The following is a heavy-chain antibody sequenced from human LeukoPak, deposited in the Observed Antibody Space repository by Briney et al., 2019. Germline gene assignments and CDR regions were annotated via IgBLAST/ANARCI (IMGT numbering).Heavy chain of an antibody. J-gene: IGHJ4*02. V-gene: IGHV4-34*01. CDR3: ARSGRGYSYGPMYYFDY. CDR2: INHSGST. D-gene: IGHD5-18*01. CDR1: GGSFSGYY. Sequence: PSETLSLTCAVYGGSFSGYYWSWIRQPPGKGLEWIGEINHSGSTNYNPSLKSRVTISLDTSKNQFSLKLSSVTAADTAVYYCARSGRGYSYGPMYYFDYWGQGTLVTVSS.